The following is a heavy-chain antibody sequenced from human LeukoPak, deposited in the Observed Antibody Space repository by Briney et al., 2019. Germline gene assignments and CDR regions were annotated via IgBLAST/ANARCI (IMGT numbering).Heavy chain of an antibody. V-gene: IGHV3-66*01. CDR2: IYSGGST. CDR3: TRVAFLGGYSQAFNI. Sequence: GGSLRLSCAASGFTVSSNYMSWVRQAPGKGLEWVSVIYSGGSTYYADSVKGRFTISRDNSKNTLYLQMNSLRVEDSAVYYCTRVAFLGGYSQAFNIWGQGTMVTVSS. CDR1: GFTVSSNY. J-gene: IGHJ3*02. D-gene: IGHD3-22*01.